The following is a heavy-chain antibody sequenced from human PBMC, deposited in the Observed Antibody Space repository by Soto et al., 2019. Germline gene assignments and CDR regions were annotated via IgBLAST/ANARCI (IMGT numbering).Heavy chain of an antibody. V-gene: IGHV4-59*11. D-gene: IGHD7-27*01. CDR3: TRANWYSEY. CDR1: GGSISNHY. J-gene: IGHJ4*02. Sequence: QVQLQESGPGLVKPSETLSLTCSVSGGSISNHYWSWIRQPPGKGLEWIGYIYYNGNTNYNPSLKSRVTRSVYTSRNQISLKLTTVTAADTAVYYCTRANWYSEYWGQGTLVTVSS. CDR2: IYYNGNT.